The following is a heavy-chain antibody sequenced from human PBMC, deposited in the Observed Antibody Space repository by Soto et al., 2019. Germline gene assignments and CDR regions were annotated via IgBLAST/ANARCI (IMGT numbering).Heavy chain of an antibody. Sequence: PGGSLRLSCEGSGFTVSSHAMTWIRQAPGKGPEWVSTITADGSTYYGDFVKGRFTISRDNSKNTLYLQMNSLRAEDTAVYYCARGWNPHDYGDWVGAFDIWGQGTMVTVSS. CDR1: GFTVSSHA. CDR3: ARGWNPHDYGDWVGAFDI. J-gene: IGHJ3*02. D-gene: IGHD4-17*01. CDR2: ITADGST. V-gene: IGHV3-66*01.